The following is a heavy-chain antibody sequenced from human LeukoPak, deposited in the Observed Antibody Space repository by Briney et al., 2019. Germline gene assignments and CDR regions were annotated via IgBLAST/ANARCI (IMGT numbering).Heavy chain of an antibody. D-gene: IGHD6-19*01. CDR3: ARGPSGWYFDY. J-gene: IGHJ4*02. CDR1: GYTFTGYY. V-gene: IGHV1-2*02. Sequence: ASVKVSCKASGYTFTGYYMHWVRQAPGQGLEWVGWINPNSGDTNFAQKFQGRVTMTRDTSISTAYMELSRLRSDDTAVYYCARGPSGWYFDYWGQGTLVTVSS. CDR2: INPNSGDT.